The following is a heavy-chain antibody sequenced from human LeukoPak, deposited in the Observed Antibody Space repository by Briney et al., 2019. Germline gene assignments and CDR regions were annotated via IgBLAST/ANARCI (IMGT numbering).Heavy chain of an antibody. CDR2: IFTSGST. V-gene: IGHV4-4*07. Sequence: SETPSLTSTVSCGSISTYYWSWIRQPAGEGLEWFGGIFTSGSTNYNPSLHSRVTMSVDTTKNQFSLKLSSVTAADTAVYYCARDGGPTVTFYYHYMDVWGKGTTVTVSS. CDR3: ARDGGPTVTFYYHYMDV. CDR1: CGSISTYY. D-gene: IGHD4-11*01. J-gene: IGHJ6*03.